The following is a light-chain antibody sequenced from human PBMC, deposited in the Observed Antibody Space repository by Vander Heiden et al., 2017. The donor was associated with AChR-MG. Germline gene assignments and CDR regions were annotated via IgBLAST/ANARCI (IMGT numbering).Light chain of an antibody. CDR2: AAS. CDR3: QQSYST. Sequence: DIQMTQSPSSLSASVGERVTITCRASRSITSYLNWYQQKPGKAPKLLIYAASSLQSGVPSRFSGSGSGTDFTLTINSLQPEDFATYYCQQSYSTFGQGTKVEIK. V-gene: IGKV1-39*01. CDR1: RSITSY. J-gene: IGKJ2*01.